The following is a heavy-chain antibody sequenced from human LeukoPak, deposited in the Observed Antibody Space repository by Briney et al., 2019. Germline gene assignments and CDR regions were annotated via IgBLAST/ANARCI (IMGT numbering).Heavy chain of an antibody. CDR2: IRYDGSNK. J-gene: IGHJ4*02. CDR3: AKAPYGAAKPNYYLDY. V-gene: IGHV3-30*02. CDR1: GFTFSSYG. D-gene: IGHD4-17*01. Sequence: GGSLRLSCAASGFTFSSYGMHWVRQAPGKGLEWVAFIRYDGSNKYYADSVKGRFTISRDNSKNTLYLQMNSLRAEDTAVYYCAKAPYGAAKPNYYLDYWGQGTLVTVSS.